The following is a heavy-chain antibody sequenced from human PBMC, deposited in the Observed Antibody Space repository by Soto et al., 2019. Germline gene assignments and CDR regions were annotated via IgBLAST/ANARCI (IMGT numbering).Heavy chain of an antibody. V-gene: IGHV1-2*02. D-gene: IGHD6-19*01. J-gene: IGHJ4*02. CDR2: INPKSGET. Sequence: QVQLVQSGAEVKKPGASVKVSCEASGYTFSGYYIHWVRQAPGQGLEWMGWINPKSGETKYAQKMQGRVTWTRATYISTAYMELTRLRSDDTALYYCARGPAVRLEVCDFWGQGTLVTVSS. CDR3: ARGPAVRLEVCDF. CDR1: GYTFSGYY.